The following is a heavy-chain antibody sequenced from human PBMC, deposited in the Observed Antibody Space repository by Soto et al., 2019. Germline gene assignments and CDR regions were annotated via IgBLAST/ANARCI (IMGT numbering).Heavy chain of an antibody. CDR2: MNPNSGNT. Sequence: GXSVKVSCKASGYTFTSYDINWVRQATGQGLEWMGWMNPNSGNTGYAQKFQGRVTMTRNTSISTAYMELSSLRSEDTAVYYCARKYSSGWYDFDYWGQGTLVTVSS. V-gene: IGHV1-8*01. CDR3: ARKYSSGWYDFDY. D-gene: IGHD6-19*01. CDR1: GYTFTSYD. J-gene: IGHJ4*02.